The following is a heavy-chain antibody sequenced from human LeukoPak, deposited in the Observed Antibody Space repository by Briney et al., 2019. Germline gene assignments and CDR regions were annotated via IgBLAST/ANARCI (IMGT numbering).Heavy chain of an antibody. CDR3: AELGITMIGGV. V-gene: IGHV3-74*01. CDR2: INSDGRST. D-gene: IGHD3-10*02. CDR1: GFTFSNYW. J-gene: IGHJ6*04. Sequence: GGSLRLSCAASGFTFSNYWMHWVRQAPGKGLVGVSRINSDGRSTNYADSVKGRFTISRDNAKNTLYLQMNSLRAEDTAVYYCAELGITMIGGVWGKGTTVTISS.